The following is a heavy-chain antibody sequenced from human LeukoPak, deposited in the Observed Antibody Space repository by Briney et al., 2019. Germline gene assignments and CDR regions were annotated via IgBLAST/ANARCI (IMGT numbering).Heavy chain of an antibody. CDR1: GFSFSTYW. V-gene: IGHV4-34*01. CDR2: INHSGST. J-gene: IGHJ6*02. D-gene: IGHD4-17*01. CDR3: ARGRNPLTTGRYYYYYGMDV. Sequence: GSLRLSCAPSGFSFSTYWMSWIRQPPGKGLEWIGEINHSGSTNYNPSLKSRVTISVDTSKNQFSLKLSSVTAADTAVYYCARGRNPLTTGRYYYYYGMDVWGQGTTVTVSS.